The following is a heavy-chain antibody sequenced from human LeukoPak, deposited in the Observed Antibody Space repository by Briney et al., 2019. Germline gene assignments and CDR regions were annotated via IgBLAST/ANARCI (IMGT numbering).Heavy chain of an antibody. CDR1: GGSVCSYY. V-gene: IGHV4-59*08. CDR2: IYYSGNT. J-gene: IGHJ6*03. CDR3: ARLHADTSLTPYYYYIYV. Sequence: SETLSLTCTVSGGSVCSYYWSWIRQPPGKGLEWIGYIYYSGNTNYNPSLKSRATISVDTSMNQYSLKLSSVTAADTAVYYCARLHADTSLTPYYYYIYVWGKGTTVTVSS. D-gene: IGHD5-18*01.